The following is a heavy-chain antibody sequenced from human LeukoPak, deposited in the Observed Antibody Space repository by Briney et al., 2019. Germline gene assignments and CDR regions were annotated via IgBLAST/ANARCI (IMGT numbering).Heavy chain of an antibody. Sequence: SETLSLTCTVSGDFISSYYWSWIRQPPGKGLEWIGYIYYSGSTNYNPSLKSRVTISVDTSKNQFSLKLSSVTAADTAVYYCARGATGTTFDYFDYWGQGTLVTVSS. CDR3: ARGATGTTFDYFDY. D-gene: IGHD1-7*01. V-gene: IGHV4-59*01. CDR1: GDFISSYY. CDR2: IYYSGST. J-gene: IGHJ4*02.